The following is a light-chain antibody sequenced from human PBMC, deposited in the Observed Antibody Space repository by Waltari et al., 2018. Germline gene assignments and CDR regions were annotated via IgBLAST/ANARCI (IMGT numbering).Light chain of an antibody. CDR3: QQYNSYPWT. J-gene: IGKJ1*01. V-gene: IGKV1-5*03. Sequence: DIQMTQSPSTLSASVGDRVTITCRASQSISSWLAWYQQKPGKAPKLLIYKASSLETGVPSRLSGSGSGTDFTLTISSLQPDDFATYYCQQYNSYPWTFGQGTKVEIK. CDR2: KAS. CDR1: QSISSW.